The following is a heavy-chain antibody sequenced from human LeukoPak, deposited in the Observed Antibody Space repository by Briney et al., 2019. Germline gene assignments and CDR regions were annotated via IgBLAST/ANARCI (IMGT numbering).Heavy chain of an antibody. V-gene: IGHV5-10-1*01. CDR3: ARQPEGTWFDP. Sequence: GESLKISCKGSGYSFTSNWISWVRQMPGKGLEWMGRIDPSDSYTNYSPSFQGRVTISADKSISTAYLQWSSLKASDTAMYYCARQPEGTWFDPWGQGTLVTVSS. CDR2: IDPSDSYT. CDR1: GYSFTSNW. D-gene: IGHD1-1*01. J-gene: IGHJ5*02.